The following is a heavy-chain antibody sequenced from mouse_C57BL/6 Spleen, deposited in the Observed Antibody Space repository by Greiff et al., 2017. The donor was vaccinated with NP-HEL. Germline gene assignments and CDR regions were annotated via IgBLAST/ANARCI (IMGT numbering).Heavy chain of an antibody. CDR2: ISDGGSYT. V-gene: IGHV5-4*03. Sequence: EVKLMESGGGLVKPGGSLKLSCAASGFTFSSYAMSWVRQTPEKRLEWVATISDGGSYTYSPDNVKGRFTISRDNAKNNLYLQMSHLKSEDTAMYDWARAGYDGSSYDYARDYWGQGTAVTVSS. J-gene: IGHJ4*01. D-gene: IGHD1-1*01. CDR3: ARAGYDGSSYDYARDY. CDR1: GFTFSSYA.